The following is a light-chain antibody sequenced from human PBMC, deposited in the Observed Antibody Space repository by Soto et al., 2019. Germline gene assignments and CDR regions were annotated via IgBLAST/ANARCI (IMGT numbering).Light chain of an antibody. V-gene: IGKV1-5*03. CDR2: TAS. Sequence: DIQMTQSPSTLSASVGDRVTITCRASQSISSWLAWYQQKPGTAPKLLIYTASTLESGVPSRFSGSGSGTEFTLTINSLQPDDFATYYCQQYNSYPWTFGQGTKVEIK. CDR3: QQYNSYPWT. CDR1: QSISSW. J-gene: IGKJ1*01.